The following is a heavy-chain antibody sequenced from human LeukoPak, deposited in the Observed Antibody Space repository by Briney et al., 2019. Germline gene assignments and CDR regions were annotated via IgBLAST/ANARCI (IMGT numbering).Heavy chain of an antibody. V-gene: IGHV3-23*01. Sequence: GGSLRLSCAASGFTFSSYGMHWVRQAPGKGLEWVSAISGSGGSTYYADSVKGRFTISRDNSKNTLYLQMNSLRAEDTAVYYCAKDLSTVTHYFDYWGQGTLVTVSS. CDR3: AKDLSTVTHYFDY. CDR2: ISGSGGST. CDR1: GFTFSSYG. J-gene: IGHJ4*02. D-gene: IGHD4-11*01.